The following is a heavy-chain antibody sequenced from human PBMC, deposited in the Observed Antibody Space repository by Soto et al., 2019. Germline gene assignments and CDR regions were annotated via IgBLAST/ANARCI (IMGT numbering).Heavy chain of an antibody. Sequence: PSETLSLTCTVSGGSISSYYWSWIRQPPGKGLEWIGYIYYSGSTNYNPSLKSRVTISVDTSNNQFSLKLSSVTAADTAVYYCARRWGPTFDFWGQGTLVTVSS. V-gene: IGHV4-59*01. CDR3: ARRWGPTFDF. J-gene: IGHJ4*02. D-gene: IGHD1-26*01. CDR2: IYYSGST. CDR1: GGSISSYY.